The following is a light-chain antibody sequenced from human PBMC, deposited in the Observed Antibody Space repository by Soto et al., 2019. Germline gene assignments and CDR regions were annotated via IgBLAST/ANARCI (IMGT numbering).Light chain of an antibody. J-gene: IGLJ1*01. CDR1: SRDVGSYNL. CDR2: EGS. V-gene: IGLV2-23*01. Sequence: QSVLTQPASVSGSPGQSITISCTGTSRDVGSYNLVSWYQQHPGKAPKLMIYEGSKRPSGVPNRFSGSKSDNTASLTISGLQAEEETDYYCCSYAAGSTYVFGTGTKVTVL. CDR3: CSYAAGSTYV.